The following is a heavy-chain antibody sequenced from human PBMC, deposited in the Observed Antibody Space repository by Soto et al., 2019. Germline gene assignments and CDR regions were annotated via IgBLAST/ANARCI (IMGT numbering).Heavy chain of an antibody. D-gene: IGHD6-13*01. Sequence: QLQLQESGPGLVKSSETLSLTCTVSGGSVTTSDYSWGWIRQPPGKGLEWIGSVYYSGSTHYNPSLESRVTISVDTSKNQSSLKLNSVTAADTAVYYCARQWGNWYWAFNVWGQGTMVTVSS. CDR2: VYYSGST. CDR3: ARQWGNWYWAFNV. CDR1: GGSVTTSDYS. V-gene: IGHV4-39*01. J-gene: IGHJ3*01.